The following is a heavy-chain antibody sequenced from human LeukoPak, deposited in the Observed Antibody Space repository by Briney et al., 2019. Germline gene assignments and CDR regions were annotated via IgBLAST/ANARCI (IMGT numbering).Heavy chain of an antibody. CDR2: IYTSGST. J-gene: IGHJ5*02. V-gene: IGHV4-61*02. CDR3: ARHYYGSGSLWFDP. Sequence: SQTLSLTCTVSGGSISSGSYYWSWIRQPAGKGLEWIGRIYTSGSTNYNPSLKSRVTISVDTSKNQFSLKLSSVTAADTAVYYCARHYYGSGSLWFDPWGQGTLVTVSS. D-gene: IGHD3-10*01. CDR1: GGSISSGSYY.